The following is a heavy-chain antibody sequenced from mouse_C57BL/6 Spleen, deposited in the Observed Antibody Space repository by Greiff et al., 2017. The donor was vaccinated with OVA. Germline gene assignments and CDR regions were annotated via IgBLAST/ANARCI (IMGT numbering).Heavy chain of an antibody. J-gene: IGHJ3*01. CDR3: ARFGSSYPFAY. CDR1: GYTFTDYN. D-gene: IGHD1-1*01. Sequence: VQLKQSGPELVKPGASVKIPCKASGYTFTDYNMDWVKQSHGKSLEWIGDINPNNGGTIYNQKFKGKATLTVDKSSSTAYMELRSLTSEDTAVYYCARFGSSYPFAYWGQGTLVTVSA. CDR2: INPNNGGT. V-gene: IGHV1-18*01.